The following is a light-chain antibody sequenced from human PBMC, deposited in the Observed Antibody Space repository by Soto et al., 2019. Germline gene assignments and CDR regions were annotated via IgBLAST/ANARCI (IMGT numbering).Light chain of an antibody. J-gene: IGKJ4*01. CDR3: QQYGSSPGFT. V-gene: IGKV3-15*01. Sequence: EIVMTQSPATLSVSPGERATLSCRASQSVSSNLAWYQQKPGQPPSLLIYGASARATGIPARFSGSGSGTEFTLTISNLQSEDYAVYYCQQYGSSPGFTFGGGTKVDIK. CDR2: GAS. CDR1: QSVSSN.